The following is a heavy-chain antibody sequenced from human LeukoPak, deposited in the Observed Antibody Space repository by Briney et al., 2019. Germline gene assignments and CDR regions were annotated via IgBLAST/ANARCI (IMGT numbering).Heavy chain of an antibody. CDR1: GFTFSSYW. CDR3: ARAPPSSGYAYHFDI. D-gene: IGHD5-18*01. J-gene: IGHJ3*02. Sequence: EGSLRLSCAASGFTFSSYWMHWVRQAPGKGLVWVSRIYGDGSITTYADSVKGRFTISRDNAKNTLYLQMNSLRDEDTAVYYCARAPPSSGYAYHFDIWGQGTMVTVSS. V-gene: IGHV3-74*01. CDR2: IYGDGSIT.